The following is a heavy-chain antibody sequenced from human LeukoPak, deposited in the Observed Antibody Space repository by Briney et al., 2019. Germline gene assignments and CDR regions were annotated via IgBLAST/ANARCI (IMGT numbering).Heavy chain of an antibody. CDR3: ARYSSGWYEGNFDY. V-gene: IGHV4-30-2*01. CDR1: GGSISSGGYS. D-gene: IGHD6-19*01. J-gene: IGHJ4*02. Sequence: SETLSLTCAVSGGSISSGGYSWSWIRQPPGKGLEWIGYIYHSGSTYYNPSLKSRVTISVDRSKNQFSLKLSSVTAADTAVYYCARYSSGWYEGNFDYWGQGTLATVSS. CDR2: IYHSGST.